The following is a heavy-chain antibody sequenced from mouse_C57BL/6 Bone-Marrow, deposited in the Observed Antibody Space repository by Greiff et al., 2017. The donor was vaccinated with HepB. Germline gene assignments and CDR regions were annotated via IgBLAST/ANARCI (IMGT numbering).Heavy chain of an antibody. Sequence: QVQLQQSGAELVKPGASVKLSCKASGYTFTSYWMHWVKQRPGQGLEWIGMIHPNSGSTNYNEKFKSKATLTVDKSSSTAYMQLSSLTSEDSAVYYCARMSYYGSSYWWGQGTTLTVAS. CDR2: IHPNSGST. D-gene: IGHD1-1*01. CDR1: GYTFTSYW. CDR3: ARMSYYGSSYW. J-gene: IGHJ2*01. V-gene: IGHV1-64*01.